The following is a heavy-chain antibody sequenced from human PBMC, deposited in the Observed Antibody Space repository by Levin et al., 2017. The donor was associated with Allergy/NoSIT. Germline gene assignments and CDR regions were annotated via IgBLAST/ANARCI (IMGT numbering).Heavy chain of an antibody. J-gene: IGHJ4*02. D-gene: IGHD3-9*01. CDR2: INPDGDDT. CDR3: ARESSYDPLTGYYGRDFDY. Sequence: ASVKVSCRTSGYIFNSYYMHWVRQAPGQGLEWVGIINPDGDDTTYAQHFQGRVTMTRDTSTSTVYMELSSLRSEETAVYFCARESSYDPLTGYYGRDFDYWGQGTLVTVSS. CDR1: GYIFNSYY. V-gene: IGHV1-46*02.